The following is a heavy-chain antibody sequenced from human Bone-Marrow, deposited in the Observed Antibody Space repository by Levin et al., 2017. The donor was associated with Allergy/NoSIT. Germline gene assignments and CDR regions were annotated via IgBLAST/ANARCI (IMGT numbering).Heavy chain of an antibody. CDR2: INHSGST. D-gene: IGHD3-10*01. V-gene: IGHV4-34*01. Sequence: SETLSLTCAVYGGSFSGYYWSWIRQPPGKGLEWIGEINHSGSTNYNPSLKSRVTISVDTSKNQFSLKLSSVTAADTAVYYCARGSNGGSGSYYTLDIWGQGTMVTVSS. CDR3: ARGSNGGSGSYYTLDI. CDR1: GGSFSGYY. J-gene: IGHJ3*02.